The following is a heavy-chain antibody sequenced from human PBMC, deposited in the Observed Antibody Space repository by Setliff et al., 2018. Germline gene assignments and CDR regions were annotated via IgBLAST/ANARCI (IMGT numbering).Heavy chain of an antibody. Sequence: GASVKVSCKASGYSFSDFYMHWVRQVPGEGLEALGWTNLVDGETRYARKFQGRVTMTRDTSITTAYMEISSLTSDDTAVYCCARDLFSSSWYDHWGQGTQVTVSS. CDR3: ARDLFSSSWYDH. CDR2: TNLVDGET. J-gene: IGHJ5*02. V-gene: IGHV1-2*02. CDR1: GYSFSDFY. D-gene: IGHD6-19*01.